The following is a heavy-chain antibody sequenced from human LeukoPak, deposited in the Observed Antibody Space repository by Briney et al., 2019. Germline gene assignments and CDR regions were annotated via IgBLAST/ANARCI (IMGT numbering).Heavy chain of an antibody. Sequence: GASVKVSCKVSGYTLTGLSMHWVRQAPGKGPEWMGGFDPEDGETIYAQEFQGRVTMTEDTSTDTAYMELSSLRSEDTAVYYCATGGSGSYHNWFDPWGQGTLVTVSS. J-gene: IGHJ5*02. CDR2: FDPEDGET. CDR1: GYTLTGLS. D-gene: IGHD1-26*01. V-gene: IGHV1-24*01. CDR3: ATGGSGSYHNWFDP.